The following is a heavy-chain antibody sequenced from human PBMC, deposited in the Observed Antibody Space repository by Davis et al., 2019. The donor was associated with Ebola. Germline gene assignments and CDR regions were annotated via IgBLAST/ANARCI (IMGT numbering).Heavy chain of an antibody. CDR1: GFTFSSYG. CDR2: ISYDGSNK. D-gene: IGHD3-10*01. CDR3: AKNYGSGPPQLFDY. J-gene: IGHJ4*02. Sequence: PGGSLRLSCAASGFTFSSYGMHWVRQAPGKGLEWVAVISYDGSNKYYADSVKGRFTISRDNSKNTLYLQMNSLRAEDTAVYYCAKNYGSGPPQLFDYWGQGTLVTVSS. V-gene: IGHV3-30*18.